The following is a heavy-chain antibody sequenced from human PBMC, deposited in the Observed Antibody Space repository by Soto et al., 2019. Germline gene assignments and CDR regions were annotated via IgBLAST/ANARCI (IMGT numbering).Heavy chain of an antibody. CDR1: GGTFSSYA. CDR3: ARIGEFTIFPNSDY. J-gene: IGHJ4*02. D-gene: IGHD3-3*01. V-gene: IGHV1-69*13. Sequence: ASVKVSCKASGGTFSSYAISWVRQAPGQGLEWMGGIIPIFGTANYAQKFQGRVTITADESTSTAYMELSSLRSEDTAVYYRARIGEFTIFPNSDYWGQGTLVTVSS. CDR2: IIPIFGTA.